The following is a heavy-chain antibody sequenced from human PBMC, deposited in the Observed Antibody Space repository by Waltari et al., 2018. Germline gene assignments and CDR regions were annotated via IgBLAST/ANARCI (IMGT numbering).Heavy chain of an antibody. Sequence: EVQRLEAGGGLVKPGGSLRLSSAASGLALSSYAMSWVSQPPGKGLEWVSFIYSGGSSTYYADSLKGRFTISRDNSKNTLYLQMNSLRAEDTAVYYCAKDRWVTGAFDIWGQGTMVTVSS. CDR1: GLALSSYA. CDR3: AKDRWVTGAFDI. V-gene: IGHV3-23*03. D-gene: IGHD2-21*02. CDR2: IYSGGSST. J-gene: IGHJ3*02.